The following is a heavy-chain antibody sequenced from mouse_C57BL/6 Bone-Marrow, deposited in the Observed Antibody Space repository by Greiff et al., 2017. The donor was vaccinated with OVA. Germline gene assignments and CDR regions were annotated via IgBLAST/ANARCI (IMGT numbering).Heavy chain of an antibody. CDR2: IWSGGST. CDR1: GFSLTSYG. V-gene: IGHV2-2*02. J-gene: IGHJ2*01. CDR3: DRNSNYSF. Sequence: VMLVESGPGLVQPSQSLYITCTVSGFSLTSYGVHWVRQSPGKGLEWLGVIWSGGSTDYNAAFISRLSISKDNSKSQMFFKMYSLQAKDTAINYCDRNSNYSFWGPGTTLTVSS. D-gene: IGHD2-5*01.